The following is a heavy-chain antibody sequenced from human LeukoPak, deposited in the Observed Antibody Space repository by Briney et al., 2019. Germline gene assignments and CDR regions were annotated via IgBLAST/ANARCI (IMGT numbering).Heavy chain of an antibody. D-gene: IGHD6-19*01. Sequence: GGSLRLSCAASGFTFSGSAMHWVRPASGKGLEWVGRIRSKANSYATAYAALVKGRFTISRDDSKNTAYLQMNSLKTEDTAVYYCTSWRRQYSIIAVAGDYYMDVWGKGTTVTVSS. CDR3: TSWRRQYSIIAVAGDYYMDV. J-gene: IGHJ6*03. V-gene: IGHV3-73*01. CDR1: GFTFSGSA. CDR2: IRSKANSYAT.